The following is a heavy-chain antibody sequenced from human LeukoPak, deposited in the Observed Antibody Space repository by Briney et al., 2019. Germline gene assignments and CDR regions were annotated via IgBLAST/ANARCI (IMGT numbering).Heavy chain of an antibody. J-gene: IGHJ6*04. D-gene: IGHD3-10*02. Sequence: GGSLRLSCAASGFTVSSKYMSWVRQAPGKGLEWVSVIYSGGSIYYADSVKGRFTISRDNAKNSLYLQMNSLRAEDTAVYYCAELGITMIGGAWGKGTTVTISS. CDR1: GFTVSSKY. V-gene: IGHV3-66*01. CDR2: IYSGGSI. CDR3: AELGITMIGGA.